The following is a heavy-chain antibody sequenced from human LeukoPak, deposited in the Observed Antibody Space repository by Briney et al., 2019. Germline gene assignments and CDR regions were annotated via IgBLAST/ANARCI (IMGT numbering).Heavy chain of an antibody. V-gene: IGHV4-39*07. CDR3: ARIGNYDSGSSIGMDV. Sequence: SETLSLTCTVSGGSISSSSYYWGWIRQPPGKGLEWIGSIYYSGSTYYNPSLKSRVTISVDTSKNQFSLKLSSVTAADTAVYYCARIGNYDSGSSIGMDVWGQGTTVTVSS. D-gene: IGHD3-10*01. CDR1: GGSISSSSYY. J-gene: IGHJ6*02. CDR2: IYYSGST.